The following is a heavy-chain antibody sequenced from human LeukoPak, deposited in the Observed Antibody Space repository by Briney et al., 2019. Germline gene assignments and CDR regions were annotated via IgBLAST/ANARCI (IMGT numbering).Heavy chain of an antibody. D-gene: IGHD6-25*01. CDR3: ARGGEYSSEYNWFDP. V-gene: IGHV4-59*01. CDR1: GGSISSYY. J-gene: IGHJ5*02. Sequence: SETLSLTCTVSGGSISSYYWSWIRQPPGKGLEWIGYIYYSGSTNYNPSLKSRVTISVDTSKNQFPLKLSSVTAADTAVYYCARGGEYSSEYNWFDPWGQGTLVTVSS. CDR2: IYYSGST.